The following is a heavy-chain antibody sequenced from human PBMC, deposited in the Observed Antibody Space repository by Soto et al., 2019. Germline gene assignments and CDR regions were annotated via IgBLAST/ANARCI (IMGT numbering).Heavy chain of an antibody. CDR1: GLTFSSYE. CDR3: ARDGRIRRPDWYFDL. J-gene: IGHJ2*01. CDR2: ISRSGSTI. V-gene: IGHV3-48*03. D-gene: IGHD2-15*01. Sequence: PGGSLRLSCAASGLTFSSYEMNWVRQAPGKGLEWVSYISRSGSTIYYADSVKGRVTISRDNAKNSLYLQMNSLRAEDTAVYHCARDGRIRRPDWYFDLWGRGTLVTVSS.